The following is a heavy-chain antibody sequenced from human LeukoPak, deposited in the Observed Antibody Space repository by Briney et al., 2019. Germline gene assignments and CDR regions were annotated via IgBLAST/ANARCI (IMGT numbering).Heavy chain of an antibody. CDR1: GFTFSSYS. V-gene: IGHV3-21*01. J-gene: IGHJ6*03. CDR3: ARFRGYCSSTSCYAGRGYYYYYMDV. D-gene: IGHD2-2*01. CDR2: ISSSSSYI. Sequence: PGGSLRLSCAASGFTFSSYSMNWVRQAPGKGLEWVSSISSSSSYIYYADSVKGRFTISRDNAKNSLYLQMNSLRAEDTAVYYCARFRGYCSSTSCYAGRGYYYYYMDVWGKGTTVTISS.